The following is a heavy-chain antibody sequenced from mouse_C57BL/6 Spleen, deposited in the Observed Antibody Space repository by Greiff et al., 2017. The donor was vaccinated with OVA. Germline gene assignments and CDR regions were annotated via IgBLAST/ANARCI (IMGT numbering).Heavy chain of an antibody. Sequence: VKLMESGPELVKPGASGKISCKASGYAFSSSWRNWVKQRPGKGLGWIGRIYPGDGDTNYNGKFKGKATLTAEKSSSTAYMQLSSLTSEDSAVYFCAPTAQAPFAYWGQGTLVTVSA. CDR3: APTAQAPFAY. J-gene: IGHJ3*01. V-gene: IGHV1-82*01. CDR1: GYAFSSSW. D-gene: IGHD3-2*02. CDR2: IYPGDGDT.